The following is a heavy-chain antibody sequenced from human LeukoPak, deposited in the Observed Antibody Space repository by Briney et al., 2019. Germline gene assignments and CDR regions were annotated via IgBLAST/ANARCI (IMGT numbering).Heavy chain of an antibody. D-gene: IGHD6-13*01. CDR3: VKDGGSSWYGLDY. CDR2: ISYDGTKE. J-gene: IGHJ4*02. V-gene: IGHV3-30*18. CDR1: GFTFKTYA. Sequence: TGGSLRLSCAASGFTFKTYAIHWVRQAPGKGLEWVTIISYDGTKEYYGDFVKGRFTISRDNSKNTLYLQMNSLRPEDTAVYYCVKDGGSSWYGLDYWGQGTLVTVSS.